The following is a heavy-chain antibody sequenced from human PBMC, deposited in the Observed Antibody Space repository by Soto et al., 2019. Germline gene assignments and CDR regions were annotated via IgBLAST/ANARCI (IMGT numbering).Heavy chain of an antibody. Sequence: SXKVSFKASGYTXTGYYMHLVRQAPGQGLEWMGWINPNSGGTKYAKKFQVRVTMTRDTSIRTAYMELSRLRSDDTAVYYCARAITMIVTALDYWGQGTLGTVSS. CDR1: GYTXTGYY. CDR2: INPNSGGT. V-gene: IGHV1-2*02. D-gene: IGHD3-22*01. J-gene: IGHJ4*02. CDR3: ARAITMIVTALDY.